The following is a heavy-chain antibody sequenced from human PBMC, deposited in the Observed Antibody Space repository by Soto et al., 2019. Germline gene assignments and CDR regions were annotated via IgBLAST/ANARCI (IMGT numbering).Heavy chain of an antibody. D-gene: IGHD3-9*01. V-gene: IGHV1-69*01. Sequence: QVQLVQSGAEVKKPGSSVKVSCKASGGTFSSYAISWVRQAPGQGREWMGGIIPIYGTANYAQKFQGRVPITADESTSTDYMERSSLRSEDTAVYYCARDEGVGILTGYRHFDYWGQGTLVTVSS. J-gene: IGHJ4*02. CDR2: IIPIYGTA. CDR3: ARDEGVGILTGYRHFDY. CDR1: GGTFSSYA.